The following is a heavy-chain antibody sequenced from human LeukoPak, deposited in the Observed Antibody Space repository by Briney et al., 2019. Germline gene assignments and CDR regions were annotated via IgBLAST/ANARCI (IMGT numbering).Heavy chain of an antibody. D-gene: IGHD6-25*01. V-gene: IGHV3-74*01. J-gene: IGHJ3*01. CDR2: INNDGSNT. Sequence: GSLRLSCAASGFTFSSYGMHWVRQAPGRGLVWVSHINNDGSNTRYADSVKGRFTISRDNAKNTLYLQMNSLRAEDTAVYYCARDRGRPDSFDVWGQGTMVTVSS. CDR3: ARDRGRPDSFDV. CDR1: GFTFSSYG.